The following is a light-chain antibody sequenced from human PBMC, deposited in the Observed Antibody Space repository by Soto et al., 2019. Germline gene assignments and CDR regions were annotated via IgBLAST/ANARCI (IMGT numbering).Light chain of an antibody. J-gene: IGKJ4*01. CDR2: KSS. CDR1: QSISTW. CDR3: QQYNTYPLT. V-gene: IGKV1-5*03. Sequence: DIQMTQSPSTLSASVGDTVTITCRASQSISTWLAWYQQKPGKAPKLLIYKSSSLESGVPSRFSGSGSGTEFTLTISSLQPDDFATYYCQQYNTYPLTFGGGTTVEIK.